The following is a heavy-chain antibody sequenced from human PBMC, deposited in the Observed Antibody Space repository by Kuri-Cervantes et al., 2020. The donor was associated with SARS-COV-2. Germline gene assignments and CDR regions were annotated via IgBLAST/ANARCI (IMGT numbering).Heavy chain of an antibody. CDR3: ARGGRYCSSTSFYAHDY. Sequence: GGSLRLSCAASGFTCSSYAMHWVRQAPGEGLEWVAVISYDGSNKYYADSVKGRFTISRDNSKNTLYLQMNSLRAEDTAVYYCARGGRYCSSTSFYAHDYWGQGTLVTASS. D-gene: IGHD2-2*01. J-gene: IGHJ4*02. CDR2: ISYDGSNK. V-gene: IGHV3-30*04. CDR1: GFTCSSYA.